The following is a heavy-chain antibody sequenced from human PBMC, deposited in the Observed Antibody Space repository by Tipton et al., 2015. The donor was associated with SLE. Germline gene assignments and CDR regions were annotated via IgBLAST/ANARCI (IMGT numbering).Heavy chain of an antibody. Sequence: GLVKPSETLSLTCTVSGGSMTDNYWSWIRQPAGKGLEWIGHISASGGTNYNPSLKSRVTMSVDTSENQFSLKLSSVTAADTAVYYCASGSLYSSGWDFDYWGQGTLVTVSS. CDR1: GGSMTDNY. CDR3: ASGSLYSSGWDFDY. CDR2: ISASGGT. J-gene: IGHJ4*02. V-gene: IGHV4-4*07. D-gene: IGHD6-19*01.